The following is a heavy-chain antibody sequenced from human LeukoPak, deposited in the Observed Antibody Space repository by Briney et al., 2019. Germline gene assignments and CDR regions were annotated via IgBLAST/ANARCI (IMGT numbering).Heavy chain of an antibody. D-gene: IGHD3-9*01. J-gene: IGHJ4*02. CDR1: GGTFSSYA. CDR2: VIPIFGTA. CDR3: AGIRYFDWLFYFDY. Sequence: ASVKVSCKASGGTFSSYAISWVRQAPGRGLEWMGGVIPIFGTANYAQKFQGRVTITTDESTSTAYMELSSLRSEDTAVYYCAGIRYFDWLFYFDYWGQGTLVTVSS. V-gene: IGHV1-69*05.